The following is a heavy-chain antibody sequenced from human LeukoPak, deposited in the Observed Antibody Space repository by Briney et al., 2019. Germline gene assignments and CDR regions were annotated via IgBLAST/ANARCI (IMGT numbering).Heavy chain of an antibody. V-gene: IGHV3-23*01. D-gene: IGHD5-12*01. Sequence: GGSLRLSCAASGFTFSSYAMSWVRQAPGKGLEWDSAISGSGGSTYYADSVKGRFTISRDNSKNTLYLQMNSLRAEDTAVYYCAKDLGFLVLRFEEGGQGTLVTVSS. CDR1: GFTFSSYA. CDR2: ISGSGGST. CDR3: AKDLGFLVLRFEE. J-gene: IGHJ4*02.